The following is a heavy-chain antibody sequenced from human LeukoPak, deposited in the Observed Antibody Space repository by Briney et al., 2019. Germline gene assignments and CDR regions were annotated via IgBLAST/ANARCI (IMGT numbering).Heavy chain of an antibody. V-gene: IGHV3-23*01. CDR3: ARDGEYCSSTSCQPPFDY. CDR1: GFTFSSYA. J-gene: IGHJ4*02. D-gene: IGHD2-2*01. CDR2: ISGSGGST. Sequence: GGSLRLSCAASGFTFSSYAMSWVRQAPGKGLEWVSAISGSGGSTYYADSVKGRFTISRDNAKNSLYLQMNSLRAEDTAVYYCARDGEYCSSTSCQPPFDYWGQGTLVTVSS.